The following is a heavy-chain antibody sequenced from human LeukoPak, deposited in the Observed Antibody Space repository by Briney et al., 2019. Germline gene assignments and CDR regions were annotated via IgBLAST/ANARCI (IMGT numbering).Heavy chain of an antibody. Sequence: GGSLRLSCAASGFTFSSYAMSWIRQAPERGLEWVSSISVDGGDIKYTDSAKGRFTISRDNSKGTLYLQMDSLRVEDTAVYYCGKDPNGNFIGAFDFWGQGTMVTVSS. J-gene: IGHJ3*01. CDR2: ISVDGGDI. V-gene: IGHV3-23*01. CDR1: GFTFSSYA. D-gene: IGHD4-23*01. CDR3: GKDPNGNFIGAFDF.